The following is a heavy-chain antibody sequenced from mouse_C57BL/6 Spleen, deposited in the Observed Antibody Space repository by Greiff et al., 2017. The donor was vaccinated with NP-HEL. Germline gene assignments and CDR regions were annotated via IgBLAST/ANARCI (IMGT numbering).Heavy chain of an antibody. J-gene: IGHJ2*01. V-gene: IGHV1-76*01. CDR2: IYPGSGNT. D-gene: IGHD2-4*01. CDR3: ARWGLDPYYFDY. Sequence: QVQLQQSGAELVRPGASVKLSCKASGYTFTDYYINWVKQRPGQGLEWIARIYPGSGNTYYNEKFKGKATLTAEKSSSTAYMQLSSLTSEDSAVYFCARWGLDPYYFDYWGQGTTLTVSS. CDR1: GYTFTDYY.